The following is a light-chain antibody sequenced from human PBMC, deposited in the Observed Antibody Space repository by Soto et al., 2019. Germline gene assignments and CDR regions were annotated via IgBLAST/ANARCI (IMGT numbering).Light chain of an antibody. CDR2: DVS. Sequence: QSALTQPRSVSGSPAQSVTISCAGTSRDVGGYNYVSWFQQHPGKAPQLIIYDVSQRPSGVPDRFSGSKSGNTASLTISGLQAEDEADYYCCSYARGSRAFGGGTKLTVL. J-gene: IGLJ3*02. V-gene: IGLV2-11*01. CDR3: CSYARGSRA. CDR1: SRDVGGYNY.